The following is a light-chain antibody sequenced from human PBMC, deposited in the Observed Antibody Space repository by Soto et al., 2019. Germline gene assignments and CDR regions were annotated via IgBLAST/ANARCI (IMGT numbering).Light chain of an antibody. J-gene: IGLJ2*01. CDR1: NFNIRYYS. CDR3: ASWDGSLRGMI. V-gene: IGLV1-51*01. CDR2: DDR. Sequence: QSVLTQPPSVSTAPGEKVTISCSGTNFNIRYYSVSWYQHLPGKAPKLLIYDDRKRPSGIPDRFSGSKSGTSATLGITGLQAGDEADYYCASWDGSLRGMIFGGGTKLTVL.